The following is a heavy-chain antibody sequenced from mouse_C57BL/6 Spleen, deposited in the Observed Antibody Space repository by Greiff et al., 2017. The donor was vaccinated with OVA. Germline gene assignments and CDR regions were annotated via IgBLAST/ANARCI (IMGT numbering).Heavy chain of an antibody. CDR3: ARSFVVGGAMDY. Sequence: LVESGGGLVQPGGSLSLSCAASGFTFTDYYMSWVRQPPGKALEWLGFIRNKANGYTTEYSASVKGRFTISRDNSQSILYLQMNALRAEDSATYYCARSFVVGGAMDYWGQGTSVTVSS. CDR2: IRNKANGYTT. CDR1: GFTFTDYY. V-gene: IGHV7-3*01. J-gene: IGHJ4*01. D-gene: IGHD1-1*01.